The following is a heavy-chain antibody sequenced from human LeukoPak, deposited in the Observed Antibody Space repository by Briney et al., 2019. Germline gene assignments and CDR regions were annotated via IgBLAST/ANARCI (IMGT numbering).Heavy chain of an antibody. V-gene: IGHV4-59*08. CDR2: ICSSGSA. J-gene: IGHJ5*02. CDR3: ARHRDYYDT. CDR1: GGSISSYY. D-gene: IGHD3-22*01. Sequence: SETLSLTCTVSGGSISSYYWSWIRLPPGKGLEWIGYICSSGSANYNPSLKSRVTISGDTSKNQISLKLTSVTAADTAVYFCARHRDYYDTWGQGTLVTVSS.